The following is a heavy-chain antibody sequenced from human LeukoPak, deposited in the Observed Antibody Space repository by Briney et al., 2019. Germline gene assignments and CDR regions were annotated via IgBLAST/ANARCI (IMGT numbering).Heavy chain of an antibody. CDR2: ISGSGEST. V-gene: IGHV3-23*01. CDR3: AKDVGGTNFRYMDV. Sequence: GGSLRLSCAASGFSFSSFAMSWVRQAPGMGLEWVSAISGSGESTYYEDSVKGRFTISRDNSKNTVDVQMNSLRAEDTAVYYCAKDVGGTNFRYMDVWGKGTTVIVSS. J-gene: IGHJ6*03. CDR1: GFSFSSFA. D-gene: IGHD1-26*01.